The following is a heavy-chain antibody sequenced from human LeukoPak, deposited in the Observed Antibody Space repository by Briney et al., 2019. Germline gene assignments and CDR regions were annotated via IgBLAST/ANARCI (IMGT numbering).Heavy chain of an antibody. CDR2: ISTSSSYI. J-gene: IGHJ4*02. CDR3: AKDPLYYYDSSGSY. CDR1: GFTFSSSS. D-gene: IGHD3-22*01. Sequence: PGGSLRLSCAASGFTFSSSSMHWVRQAPGKGLEWVSSISTSSSYIYYAELVRGRFTISRDNARKSLFLQMNSLRAEDTAVYYCAKDPLYYYDSSGSYWGQGTLVTVSS. V-gene: IGHV3-21*01.